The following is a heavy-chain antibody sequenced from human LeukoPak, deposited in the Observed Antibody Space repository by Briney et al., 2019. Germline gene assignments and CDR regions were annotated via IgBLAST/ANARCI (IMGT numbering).Heavy chain of an antibody. J-gene: IGHJ4*02. CDR3: ARGWAPRGQKSCFDY. Sequence: SETLSLTCTASGGSIGIYYWTWIRQSAGKGLEWLGRMYASGDFNYNPFLKSRVTMSVDTSKNQFSLNLNSVTAADTAVYYCARGWAPRGQKSCFDYWGRGTLVTVSS. V-gene: IGHV4-4*07. CDR1: GGSIGIYY. D-gene: IGHD1-26*01. CDR2: MYASGDF.